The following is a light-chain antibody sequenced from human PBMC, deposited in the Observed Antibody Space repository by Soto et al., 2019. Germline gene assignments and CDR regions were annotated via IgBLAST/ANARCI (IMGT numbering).Light chain of an antibody. J-gene: IGKJ1*01. Sequence: VLTQSPATLSLSPGDRATLSCRAGQNINNFIAWYQHKPGQAPRLLIYDASNRATGIPGRFSGSWSGTDFTLTITSLESEDFAVYYCQHRGRFGQGTKVDIK. CDR3: QHRGR. V-gene: IGKV3-11*01. CDR2: DAS. CDR1: QNINNF.